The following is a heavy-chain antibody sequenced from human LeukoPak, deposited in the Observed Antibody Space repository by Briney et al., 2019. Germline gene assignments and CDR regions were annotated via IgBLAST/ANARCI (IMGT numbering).Heavy chain of an antibody. V-gene: IGHV1-58*02. CDR3: AAEVVGADAFDI. J-gene: IGHJ3*02. CDR2: IVVGSGNT. CDR1: GFTFTSSA. Sequence: SVKVSSKASGFTFTSSAMQWVRQARGQRLEWIGWIVVGSGNTNYAQKFQERVTITRDMSTSTAYMELSSLRSEDTAVYYCAAEVVGADAFDIWGQGTMVTVSS. D-gene: IGHD1-26*01.